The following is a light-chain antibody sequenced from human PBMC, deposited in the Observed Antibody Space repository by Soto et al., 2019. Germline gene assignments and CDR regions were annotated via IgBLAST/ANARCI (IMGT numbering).Light chain of an antibody. CDR1: QSVSSY. Sequence: EIVLTQSPATLSLSPGERATLSCRASQSVSSYLAWYQQRPGQAPRLLIYDASSRAAGIPARFSGGGSGTDFTLTISSLEPDDFAVYYCQQRFAWPLTFGGGTKVDIK. CDR3: QQRFAWPLT. CDR2: DAS. J-gene: IGKJ4*01. V-gene: IGKV3-11*01.